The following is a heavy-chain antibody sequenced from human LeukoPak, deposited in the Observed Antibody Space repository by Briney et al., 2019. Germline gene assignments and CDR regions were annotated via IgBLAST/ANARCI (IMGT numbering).Heavy chain of an antibody. V-gene: IGHV3-7*01. J-gene: IGHJ5*01. D-gene: IGHD6-19*01. Sequence: RGSLRVSCAASGFTFSTNWMSWFRQAPGKGLEWVAHIKPDGSETYYVDSVKGRFTISRDNAKNSLYLQMNSLRAEDTAVYYCATAVSVAGDSWGQGTLVTVSS. CDR2: IKPDGSET. CDR1: GFTFSTNW. CDR3: ATAVSVAGDS.